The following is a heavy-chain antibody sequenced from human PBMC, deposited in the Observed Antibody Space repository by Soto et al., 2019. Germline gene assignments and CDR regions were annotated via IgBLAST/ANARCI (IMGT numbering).Heavy chain of an antibody. CDR2: INSDGRST. V-gene: IGHV3-74*01. D-gene: IGHD3-22*01. CDR3: ARAYYYDTSGFWGFDY. CDR1: GFTFDTYR. Sequence: PGGSLRLSCAASGFTFDTYRIHWVRQAPGKGLAWVSGINSDGRSTTYADSVKGRFTISRDNAKNTLYLQMNSLRAEDTAVYYCARAYYYDTSGFWGFDYWGQGTLVTVSS. J-gene: IGHJ4*02.